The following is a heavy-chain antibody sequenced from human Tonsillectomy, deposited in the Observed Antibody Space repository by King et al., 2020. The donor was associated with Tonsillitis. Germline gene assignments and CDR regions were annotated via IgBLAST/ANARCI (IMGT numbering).Heavy chain of an antibody. J-gene: IGHJ3*02. Sequence: EVQLVESGGGLVKPGGSLRLSCAASGFTFSNAWMTWVRQAPGKGLEWVGRIKSKTDGGTTDYAAFVKGRFTISRDDSKNTLYLQMKSLKTEDTAVYYCTTDPAPSFSYDAFDIWGQGTMVTVSS. CDR1: GFTFSNAW. CDR3: TTDPAPSFSYDAFDI. D-gene: IGHD3-16*02. V-gene: IGHV3-15*01. CDR2: IKSKTDGGTT.